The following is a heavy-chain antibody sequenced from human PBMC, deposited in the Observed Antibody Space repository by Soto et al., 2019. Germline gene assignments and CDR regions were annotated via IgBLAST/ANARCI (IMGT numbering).Heavy chain of an antibody. CDR3: ARGAGFGEVFLFDY. CDR2: VSLDGNKK. D-gene: IGHD3-10*01. CDR1: GFTLSSCA. J-gene: IGHJ4*02. Sequence: PGGSLRLSCAASGFTLSSCAMGWVRQAPGKGLEWVAVVSLDGNKKYYADSVRGRFTISRDNSKNTLYLQMNSLRPEDTAVYYCARGAGFGEVFLFDYWGQGSLVTVSS. V-gene: IGHV3-30*03.